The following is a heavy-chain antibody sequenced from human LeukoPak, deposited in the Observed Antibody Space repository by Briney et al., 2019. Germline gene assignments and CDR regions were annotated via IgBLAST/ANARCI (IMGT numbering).Heavy chain of an antibody. CDR1: GSTFSSYA. CDR2: ISGSGGST. Sequence: GGSLRLSCAAYGSTFSSYAMSWVRQAPGKGLEWVSAISGSGGSTYYADSVKGRFTNSRDNSKNTLYLQMNSLRAEDTAVYYCAKGRTFGGVIVPFDYWGQGTLVTVSS. J-gene: IGHJ4*02. V-gene: IGHV3-23*01. D-gene: IGHD3-16*02. CDR3: AKGRTFGGVIVPFDY.